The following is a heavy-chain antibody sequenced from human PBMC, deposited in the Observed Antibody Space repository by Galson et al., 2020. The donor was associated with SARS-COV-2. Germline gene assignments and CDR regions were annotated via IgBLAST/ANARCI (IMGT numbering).Heavy chain of an antibody. CDR3: ARGFAVGASSADAFDI. J-gene: IGHJ3*02. Sequence: SQASETLSLTCAVYGGSFSDYYWNWIRQPPGKGLEWLGEINHSGSTPYNPSLKSRVTISVDTSKNQFSLKLSSVTAADTAVYYCARGFAVGASSADAFDIWGQGTMVTVSA. CDR1: GGSFSDYY. D-gene: IGHD1-26*01. CDR2: INHSGST. V-gene: IGHV4-34*01.